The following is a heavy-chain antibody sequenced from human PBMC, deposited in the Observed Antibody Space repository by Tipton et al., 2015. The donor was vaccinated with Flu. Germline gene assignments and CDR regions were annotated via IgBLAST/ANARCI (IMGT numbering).Heavy chain of an antibody. V-gene: IGHV4-59*01. CDR1: DDSITYYY. J-gene: IGHJ6*02. CDR2: IYYSGGT. Sequence: GLVKPSETLSLTCTVSDDSITYYYWSWIRQPPGKGLEWIGYIYYSGGTNYNPSLQSRLSISVDSSKNQLSLKLTSVTAADTAGYYCARARAPYYYYAMDVWGQGATVTVS. D-gene: IGHD3-10*01. CDR3: ARARAPYYYYAMDV.